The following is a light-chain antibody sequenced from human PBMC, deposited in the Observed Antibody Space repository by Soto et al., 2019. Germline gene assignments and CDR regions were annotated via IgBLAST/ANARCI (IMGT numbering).Light chain of an antibody. Sequence: QSALTQPPSLSATPGQRVNISRSGSFSNIGDNGVNWYQQLPGAAPKLLIYLNDQRPSGVPDRFPGSKSGTSAFLAISGLQSEDEADYYCAAWDDSLNALFGTGTKGTV. CDR2: LND. CDR1: FSNIGDNG. J-gene: IGLJ1*01. CDR3: AAWDDSLNAL. V-gene: IGLV1-44*01.